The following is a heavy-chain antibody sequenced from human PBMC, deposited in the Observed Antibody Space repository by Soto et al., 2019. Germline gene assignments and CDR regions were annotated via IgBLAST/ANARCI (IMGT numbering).Heavy chain of an antibody. D-gene: IGHD6-19*01. CDR3: ARETMAVAGMQCYYYGMDV. V-gene: IGHV3-48*02. CDR1: GFTFSSYS. CDR2: ISSSSSTI. J-gene: IGHJ6*02. Sequence: EVQLVESGGGLVQPGGSLRLSCAASGFTFSSYSMNWVRQAPGKGLEWVSYISSSSSTIYYADSVKGRFTISRDNAKNSLYLQMNSLRDEDTALYYCARETMAVAGMQCYYYGMDVWGQGTTVTVSS.